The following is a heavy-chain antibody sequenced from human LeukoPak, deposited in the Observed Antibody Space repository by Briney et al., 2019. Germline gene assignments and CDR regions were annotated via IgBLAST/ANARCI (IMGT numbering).Heavy chain of an antibody. J-gene: IGHJ6*03. V-gene: IGHV1-8*01. CDR2: INPNSGNA. CDR3: ARALAWGGSSYSYYYMDV. Sequence: GASVKVSCKASGCTFSDYDINWVRQATGQGLEWMGWINPNSGNAGYAQKFQGRVTMTRNTSISTAYMELSSLRSEDTAVYYCARALAWGGSSYSYYYMDVWDKGTTVTVSS. CDR1: GCTFSDYD. D-gene: IGHD1-26*01.